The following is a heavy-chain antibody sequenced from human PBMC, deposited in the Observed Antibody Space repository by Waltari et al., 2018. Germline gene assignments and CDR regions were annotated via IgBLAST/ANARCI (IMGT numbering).Heavy chain of an antibody. J-gene: IGHJ3*01. CDR1: GGSIDTPKHY. CDR3: ATYIGASVGTAAFDV. Sequence: QLQLQESGPGPMKPSETLSLTCSVSGGSIDTPKHYWSWIRQPPGQGLEWIGTISYAGTTYTNPSLRSRLTMSRDTSKNQLSLTLGSTTAADTAVYYCATYIGASVGTAAFDVWGQGTMVTVSS. D-gene: IGHD5-12*01. V-gene: IGHV4-39*01. CDR2: ISYAGTT.